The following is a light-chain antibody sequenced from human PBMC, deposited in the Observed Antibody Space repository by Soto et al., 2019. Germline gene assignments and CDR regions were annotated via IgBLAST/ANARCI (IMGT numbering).Light chain of an antibody. Sequence: QSVLTQPPSVSAAPGQKVTISCSGSSSNIGHNYVFWYQQFPGTAPKLLISDNDKRPSGIPDRLSGSRSGTSATLDITGRQTEDEADYYCATWDTGLSAGVFGTGTKLTVL. J-gene: IGLJ1*01. CDR1: SSNIGHNY. CDR2: DND. CDR3: ATWDTGLSAGV. V-gene: IGLV1-51*01.